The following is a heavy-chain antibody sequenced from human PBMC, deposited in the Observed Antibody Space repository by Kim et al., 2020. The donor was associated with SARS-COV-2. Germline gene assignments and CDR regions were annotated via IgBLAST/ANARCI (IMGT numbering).Heavy chain of an antibody. J-gene: IGHJ6*03. CDR1: GYTFTSYA. V-gene: IGHV7-4-1*02. CDR2: INTNTGNP. CDR3: ARDGGSGYPWYYYYYMDV. Sequence: ASVKVSCKASGYTFTSYARNWVRQAPGQGLEWMGWINTNTGNPTYAQGFTGRFVFSLDTSVSTAYLQISSLKAEDTAVYYCARDGGSGYPWYYYYYMDVWGKGTTVTVSS. D-gene: IGHD3-3*01.